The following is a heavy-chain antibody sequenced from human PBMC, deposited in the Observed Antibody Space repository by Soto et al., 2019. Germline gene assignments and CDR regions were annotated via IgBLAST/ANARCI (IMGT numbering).Heavy chain of an antibody. D-gene: IGHD6-13*01. V-gene: IGHV3-33*01. CDR1: GFNFSSYG. J-gene: IGHJ4*02. Sequence: GGSLRLSCAASGFNFSSYGMHWVRQAPGKGLEWVAVIWDDGTNKYYADSVKGRFTISRDNSKNTLYLQMNSLRAEDTALYYCARDLAFISSSFDYWGQGTLVTVSS. CDR3: ARDLAFISSSFDY. CDR2: IWDDGTNK.